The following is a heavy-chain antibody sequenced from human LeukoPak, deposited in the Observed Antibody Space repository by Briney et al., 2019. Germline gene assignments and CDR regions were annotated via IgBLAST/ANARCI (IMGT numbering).Heavy chain of an antibody. D-gene: IGHD3-22*01. Sequence: SPSGTLSLTCAVSGGSISSSNWWSWVRQPPGKGLEWIGEIYHSGSTNYNPSLKSRVTISVDTSKNQFSLKLSSVTAADTAVYFCARGPYSYDSSGAFDIWGQGTMVTVSS. V-gene: IGHV4-4*02. J-gene: IGHJ3*02. CDR1: GGSISSSNW. CDR2: IYHSGST. CDR3: ARGPYSYDSSGAFDI.